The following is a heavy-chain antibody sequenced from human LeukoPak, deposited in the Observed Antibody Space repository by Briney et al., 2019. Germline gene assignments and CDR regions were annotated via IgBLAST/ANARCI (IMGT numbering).Heavy chain of an antibody. J-gene: IGHJ4*02. V-gene: IGHV3-7*04. Sequence: GGSLRLSCAASGFTFSSYWMSWIRQAPGKGLEWVANIKQDGSEKQYVDSVKGRFAISRDNAENSLYLQMNSLKAEDTAVYYCGRFTRSGDSVYWGQGTLVTVSS. CDR3: GRFTRSGDSVY. CDR1: GFTFSSYW. CDR2: IKQDGSEK. D-gene: IGHD7-27*01.